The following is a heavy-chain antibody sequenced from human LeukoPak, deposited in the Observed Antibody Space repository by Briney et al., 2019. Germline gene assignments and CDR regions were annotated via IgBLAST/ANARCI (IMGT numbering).Heavy chain of an antibody. CDR3: ARGSKAWYYYGSGSPFDP. CDR2: INTNTGNP. D-gene: IGHD3-10*01. J-gene: IGHJ5*02. CDR1: GYTFTSYA. V-gene: IGHV7-4-1*02. Sequence: ASVKVSCKASGYTFTSYAMNWVRQAPGQGLEWMGWINTNTGNPTYAQGFTGRFVFSLDTSVSTAYLQISSLKAEDTAVYYCARGSKAWYYYGSGSPFDPWGQGTLVTVSS.